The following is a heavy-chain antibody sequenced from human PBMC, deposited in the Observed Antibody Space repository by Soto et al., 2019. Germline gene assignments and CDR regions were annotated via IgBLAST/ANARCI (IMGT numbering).Heavy chain of an antibody. V-gene: IGHV3-48*02. Sequence: GGSLRLSCAASGFTFGSYAMIWVRRAPGKGLEWISYISGNGEVIQYAASARGRFTISRDNAENSVYLEMESLRDEDTALYYCARDVDADFRTDFDYWGRGTLVTVSS. CDR1: GFTFGSYA. D-gene: IGHD4-17*01. J-gene: IGHJ4*02. CDR3: ARDVDADFRTDFDY. CDR2: ISGNGEVI.